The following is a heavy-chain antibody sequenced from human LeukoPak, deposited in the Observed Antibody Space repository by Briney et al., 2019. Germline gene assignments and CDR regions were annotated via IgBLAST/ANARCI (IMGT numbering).Heavy chain of an antibody. CDR2: TYYRSKWYN. Sequence: SQTLSLTCAISGDSVSSNTAAWTWIRQSPSRGLEWLGRTYYRSKWYNDYEVSVKSRITINPDTSKNQFSLQLNSVTPEDTAVYYCARGIGLDFDYWGQRTLVTVSS. CDR3: ARGIGLDFDY. J-gene: IGHJ4*02. D-gene: IGHD2-15*01. CDR1: GDSVSSNTAA. V-gene: IGHV6-1*01.